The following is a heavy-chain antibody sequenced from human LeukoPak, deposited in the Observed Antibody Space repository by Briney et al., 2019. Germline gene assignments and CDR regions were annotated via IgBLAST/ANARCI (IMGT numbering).Heavy chain of an antibody. CDR1: GFTFSSYW. J-gene: IGHJ5*02. V-gene: IGHV3-74*01. D-gene: IGHD6-13*01. CDR3: ARGPRWGSSSWYNWFDP. CDR2: INSDGSST. Sequence: GGSLRLSCAASGFTFSSYWMHWVRQAPGKGLVWVSRINSDGSSTSYADSVKGRFTISRDNAKNTLYLQMNSLRAEDTAVYYCARGPRWGSSSWYNWFDPWGQGTLVTVSS.